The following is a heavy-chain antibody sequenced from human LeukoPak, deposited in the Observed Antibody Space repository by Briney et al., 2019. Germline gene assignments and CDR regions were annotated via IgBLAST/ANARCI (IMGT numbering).Heavy chain of an antibody. V-gene: IGHV3-23*01. CDR2: ISGSGGST. D-gene: IGHD6-19*01. J-gene: IGHJ4*02. Sequence: GGSLRLSCAASGFTFSSYAMSWVRQAPGKGLEWVSAISGSGGSTYYADSVKGRFTISRDNSKNTLYLQMNSLRAEDTAVCYCAKASYSSGSRYDYWGQGTLVTVSS. CDR3: AKASYSSGSRYDY. CDR1: GFTFSSYA.